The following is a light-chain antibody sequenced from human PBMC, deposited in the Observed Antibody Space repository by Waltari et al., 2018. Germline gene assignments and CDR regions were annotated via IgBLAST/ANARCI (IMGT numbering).Light chain of an antibody. CDR3: HQYANSPWT. CDR2: AAS. V-gene: IGKV1-27*01. CDR1: QDIGNY. J-gene: IGKJ1*01. Sequence: DIQMTQSPSSLSASVGDRVSIPCRASQDIGNYLAWYQQKPGKVPKRLIYAASILQSGVPSQFSGSGSGTDFTLTISSLQPEDVAVDYCHQYANSPWTFGQGTKVEVK.